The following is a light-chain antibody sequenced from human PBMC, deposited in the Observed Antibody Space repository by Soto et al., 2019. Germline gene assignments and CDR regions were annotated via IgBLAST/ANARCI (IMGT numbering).Light chain of an antibody. CDR1: QSLLHSNGYNY. Sequence: DIVMTQSPLSLPVTPGDPASISCRSSQSLLHSNGYNYLDWYLQKPGQSPQLLIYLGSNRASGVTDRFSGSGSGTDFTLKISRVEAEDVGFYYCMQALQTPRTFGQGTKLEIK. V-gene: IGKV2-28*01. J-gene: IGKJ2*01. CDR2: LGS. CDR3: MQALQTPRT.